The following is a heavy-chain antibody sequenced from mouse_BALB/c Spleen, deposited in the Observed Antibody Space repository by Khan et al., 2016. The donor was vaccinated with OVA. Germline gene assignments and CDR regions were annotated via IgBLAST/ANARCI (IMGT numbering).Heavy chain of an antibody. V-gene: IGHV9-3*02. D-gene: IGHD1-2*01. CDR1: GYTFTNYG. J-gene: IGHJ2*01. CDR3: ARLITTLCDY. CDR2: INTNTGEP. Sequence: QIQLVQSGPELKKPGETVKISCKASGYTFTNYGMNWVKQAPGKGLKWMGWINTNTGEPTYAEEFKGRFAFSLETSASTAYLQINNLKNEDTATYFCARLITTLCDYWGQGTTLTVSS.